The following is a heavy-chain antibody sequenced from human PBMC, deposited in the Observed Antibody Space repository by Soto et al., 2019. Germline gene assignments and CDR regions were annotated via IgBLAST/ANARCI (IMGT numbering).Heavy chain of an antibody. D-gene: IGHD2-15*01. Sequence: ASVKVSCKASGYTFTSYYMHWVGQAPGQGLEWMGKINTSGGSKSYAQKFQGRVTMTRDTSTSTVYMELSSLRSEDTAVYYCARDLPYTCSGGSCGDYWGQGTLVTVSS. V-gene: IGHV1-46*01. J-gene: IGHJ4*02. CDR3: ARDLPYTCSGGSCGDY. CDR1: GYTFTSYY. CDR2: INTSGGSK.